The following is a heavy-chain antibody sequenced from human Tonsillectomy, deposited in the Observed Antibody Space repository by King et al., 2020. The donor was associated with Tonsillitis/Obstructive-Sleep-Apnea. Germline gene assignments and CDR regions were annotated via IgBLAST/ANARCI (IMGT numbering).Heavy chain of an antibody. CDR3: AKDSGQEYYYDMDV. CDR2: VSNDGSII. J-gene: IGHJ6*02. Sequence: VQLVESGGGVVQPGRSLRLSCAASGFTFNIYAMHWVRQAPGKGLEWVAVVSNDGSIIYYADSVKGRFTISRDNSKNTLYLQMNSLRAEDTALYYCAKDSGQEYYYDMDVGGQGTTVTVSS. CDR1: GFTFNIYA. V-gene: IGHV3-30*18.